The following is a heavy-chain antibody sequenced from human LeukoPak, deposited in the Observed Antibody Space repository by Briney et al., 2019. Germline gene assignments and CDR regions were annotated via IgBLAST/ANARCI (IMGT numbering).Heavy chain of an antibody. CDR3: AKDHGSSGWYVFVD. V-gene: IGHV3-21*04. Sequence: AGGSLRLSCAASGFTFSSYSMNWVRQAPGKGLEWVSSISSSSSYIYYADSVKGRFTISRDNSKNTLYLQMNSLRAEDTAVYYCAKDHGSSGWYVFVDWGQGTLVTVSS. D-gene: IGHD6-19*01. CDR1: GFTFSSYS. J-gene: IGHJ4*02. CDR2: ISSSSSYI.